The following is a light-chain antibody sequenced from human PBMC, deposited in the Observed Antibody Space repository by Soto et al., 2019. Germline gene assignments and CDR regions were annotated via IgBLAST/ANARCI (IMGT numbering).Light chain of an antibody. CDR3: QQGSNWPLT. CDR2: GAS. Sequence: EIVLTQSPRTLSLSPGERAALSCRASQRVSSYLAWYQQKPGQAPRLLIYGASNRATGIPARFSGTGSGTDFTLTIISLEPEDSAVYYCQQGSNWPLTFGGGTKVEIK. V-gene: IGKV3-11*01. J-gene: IGKJ4*01. CDR1: QRVSSY.